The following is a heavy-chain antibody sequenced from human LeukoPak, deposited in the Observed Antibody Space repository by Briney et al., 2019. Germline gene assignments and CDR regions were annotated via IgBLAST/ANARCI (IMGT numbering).Heavy chain of an antibody. J-gene: IGHJ4*02. CDR2: IKQDGSEK. D-gene: IGHD5-18*01. CDR1: GFTFSSYW. CDR3: ARGGYNYGSVFDY. Sequence: PGGSLRLSCAASGFTFSSYWMSWVRQAPGKGLEWVANIKQDGSEKYYVDSVKGRFTISRDNAKNSLSLQMNSLRAEDTAVYYCARGGYNYGSVFDYWGQGTLVTVSS. V-gene: IGHV3-7*01.